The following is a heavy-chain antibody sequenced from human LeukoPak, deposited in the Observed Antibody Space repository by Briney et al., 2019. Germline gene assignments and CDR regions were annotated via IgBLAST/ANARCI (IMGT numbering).Heavy chain of an antibody. CDR1: GYTFTSYG. CDR2: ISAYNGNT. V-gene: IGHV1-18*01. J-gene: IGHJ6*03. Sequence: APVKVSCKASGYTFTSYGISWVRQAPGQGLEWMGWISAYNGNTNYAQKLQGRVTMTTDTSTSTAYMELRSLRSDDTAVYYCARDRSTSSSWYTPYYYYYMDVWGKGTTVTVSS. CDR3: ARDRSTSSSWYTPYYYYYMDV. D-gene: IGHD6-13*01.